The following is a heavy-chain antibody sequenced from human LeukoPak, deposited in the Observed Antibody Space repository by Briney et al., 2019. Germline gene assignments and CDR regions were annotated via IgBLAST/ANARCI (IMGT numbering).Heavy chain of an antibody. J-gene: IGHJ3*02. CDR3: ARELIRSTPCAFDI. D-gene: IGHD4-23*01. V-gene: IGHV4-31*03. Sequence: SETLSLTCTVSGGSISSGGYYWSWIRQHPGKGLEWIGYIYYSGSTYYNPSLKSRVTISVDTSKNQFSLKLSSVTAADTAVYYCARELIRSTPCAFDIWGQGTMVTVSS. CDR1: GGSISSGGYY. CDR2: IYYSGST.